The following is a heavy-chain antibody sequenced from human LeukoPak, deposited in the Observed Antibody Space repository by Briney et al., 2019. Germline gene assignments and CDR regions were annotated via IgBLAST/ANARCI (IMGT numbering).Heavy chain of an antibody. J-gene: IGHJ5*02. CDR3: ARAPITRGRPNWFDP. D-gene: IGHD1-14*01. Sequence: PSETLSLTCTVSGGSISSYYWSWIRQPPGKGLEWIGYIYYSGSTNYNPSLKSRVTISVDTSKNQFSLKLSSVTAADTAVYYCARAPITRGRPNWFDPWGQGTLVTVSS. V-gene: IGHV4-59*01. CDR1: GGSISSYY. CDR2: IYYSGST.